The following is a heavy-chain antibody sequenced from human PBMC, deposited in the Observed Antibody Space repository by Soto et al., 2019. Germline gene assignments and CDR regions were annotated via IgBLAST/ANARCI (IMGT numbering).Heavy chain of an antibody. D-gene: IGHD2-8*01. CDR1: GGTFSSYA. V-gene: IGHV1-69*13. CDR3: ATTCTNGVCYDWNWFDP. J-gene: IGHJ5*02. Sequence: GASVKVSCKASGGTFSSYAISWVRQAPGQGLEWMGGIIPIFGTANYAQKFQGRVTITADESTSTAYMELSSLRSEDTAVYYCATTCTNGVCYDWNWFDPWGQGTLVTVSS. CDR2: IIPIFGTA.